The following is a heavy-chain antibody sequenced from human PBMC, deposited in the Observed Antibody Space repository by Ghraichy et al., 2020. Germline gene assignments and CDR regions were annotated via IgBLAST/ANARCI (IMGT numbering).Heavy chain of an antibody. V-gene: IGHV1-69*06. J-gene: IGHJ3*02. D-gene: IGHD6-19*01. Sequence: MGGSLPIFGTSKYAQTFQGRATITADKSTNTAYMELSSLLPEDTAVYYCARDTASRGLAGTGTCDIWGPGTMVTVSS. CDR3: ARDTASRGLAGTGTCDI. CDR2: SLPIFGTS.